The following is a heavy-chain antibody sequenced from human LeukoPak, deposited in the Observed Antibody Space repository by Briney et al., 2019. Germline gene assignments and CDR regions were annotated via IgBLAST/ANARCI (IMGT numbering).Heavy chain of an antibody. CDR2: ISAYNGNA. CDR3: AREGRLQSKSGWFDP. D-gene: IGHD5-24*01. V-gene: IGHV1-18*01. J-gene: IGHJ5*02. Sequence: ASVKVSCKASGYTFTSYGISWVRQAPGQGLEWMGWISAYNGNANYAQKLQGRVTMTTDTSTSTAYMELRSLRSDDTAVYYCAREGRLQSKSGWFDPWGQGTLVTVSS. CDR1: GYTFTSYG.